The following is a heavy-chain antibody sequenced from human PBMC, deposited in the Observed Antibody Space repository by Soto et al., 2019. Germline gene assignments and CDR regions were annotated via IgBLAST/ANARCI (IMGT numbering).Heavy chain of an antibody. CDR2: ISGSGGST. D-gene: IGHD3-22*01. CDR3: AKTGLDYYDSSGSYHFDY. Sequence: LRLSCTASGFTFSSYAMSWVRQAPWKGLEWVSAISGSGGSTYYADSVKGRFTISRDNSKNTLYLQMNSLRAEDTAVYYCAKTGLDYYDSSGSYHFDYWGQGTLVTVS. CDR1: GFTFSSYA. V-gene: IGHV3-23*01. J-gene: IGHJ4*02.